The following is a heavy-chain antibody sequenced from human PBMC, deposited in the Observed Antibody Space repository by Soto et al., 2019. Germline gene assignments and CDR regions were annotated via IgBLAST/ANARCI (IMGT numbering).Heavy chain of an antibody. CDR1: GVSINNDDW. V-gene: IGHV4-4*02. J-gene: IGHJ4*02. D-gene: IGHD3-9*01. CDR3: ARRPGGLKSNILSPYY. CDR2: IFYSGSY. Sequence: ETLSLTCTVSGVSINNDDWWAWLRQPPGKGLEWIGEIFYSGSYKYNPSHKTRVTISADKSKNQFSLNLHSVTAADTAVYYCARRPGGLKSNILSPYYWGQGTLVTVSS.